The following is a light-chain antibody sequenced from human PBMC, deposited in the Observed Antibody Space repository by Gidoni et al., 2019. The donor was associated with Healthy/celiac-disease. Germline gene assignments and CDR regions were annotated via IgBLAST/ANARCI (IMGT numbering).Light chain of an antibody. Sequence: ELVLTQSPGTLSLSPGERATLSCRASQSVSSSYLAWYQQKPGQAPRLLIYGASSRATGIPDRVSGSGSGTDFTLTISRLEPEDFAVYYCQQYGSSPPITFGQGTRLEIK. V-gene: IGKV3-20*01. J-gene: IGKJ5*01. CDR2: GAS. CDR3: QQYGSSPPIT. CDR1: QSVSSSY.